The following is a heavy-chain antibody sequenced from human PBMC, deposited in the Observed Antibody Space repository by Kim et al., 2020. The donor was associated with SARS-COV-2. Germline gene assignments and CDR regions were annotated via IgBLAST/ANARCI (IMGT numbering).Heavy chain of an antibody. CDR1: GFTFDDYA. CDR3: VRGQQWLIKN. CDR2: ISRDGGEI. J-gene: IGHJ4*02. Sequence: GGSLRLACAASGFTFDDYAIQWVRQLPGKGLEWVSLISRDGGEIKYADSVKGRFTISRDNSKKSVYLQMNSLRSEDTALYYCVRGQQWLIKNWGQGTQVTVSS. D-gene: IGHD6-19*01. V-gene: IGHV3-43*02.